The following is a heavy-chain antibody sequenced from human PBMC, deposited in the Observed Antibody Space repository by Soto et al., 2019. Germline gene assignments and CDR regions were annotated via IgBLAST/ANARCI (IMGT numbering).Heavy chain of an antibody. D-gene: IGHD2-2*01. CDR3: AKSLGYCSSTSCYWDYYYGMDV. Sequence: GGSVRLSCAASGFTFSSYAMSWVRQAPGKGLEWVSAISGSGGSTYYADSVKGRFTISRDNSKNTLYLQMNSLRAEDTAVYYCAKSLGYCSSTSCYWDYYYGMDVWGQGTTVTV. V-gene: IGHV3-23*01. CDR1: GFTFSSYA. J-gene: IGHJ6*02. CDR2: ISGSGGST.